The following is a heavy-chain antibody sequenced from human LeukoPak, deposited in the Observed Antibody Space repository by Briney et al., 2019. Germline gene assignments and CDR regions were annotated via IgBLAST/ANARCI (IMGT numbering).Heavy chain of an antibody. CDR2: INHSGST. V-gene: IGHV4-39*07. CDR1: GGSISSGGYY. Sequence: SSETLSLTCTVSGGSISSGGYYWSWIRQPPGKGLEWIGEINHSGSTNYNPSLKSRVTISVDTSKNQFSLKLSSVTAADTAVYYCARSYYYGMDVWGQGTTVTVSS. CDR3: ARSYYYGMDV. J-gene: IGHJ6*02.